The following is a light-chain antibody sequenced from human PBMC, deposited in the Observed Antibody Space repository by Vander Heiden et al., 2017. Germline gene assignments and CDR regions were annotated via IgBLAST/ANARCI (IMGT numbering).Light chain of an antibody. CDR1: ESISIW. CDR2: KAS. Sequence: DIQMTQSASTLSASAGDRVTITGRASESISIWLAWYQQKPGKAPNLLIYKASSLESGVPSRFSGSGSGTEFTLTISSLQPDDFATYYCQHYNNFPYTFGQGTKLEIK. J-gene: IGKJ2*01. CDR3: QHYNNFPYT. V-gene: IGKV1-5*03.